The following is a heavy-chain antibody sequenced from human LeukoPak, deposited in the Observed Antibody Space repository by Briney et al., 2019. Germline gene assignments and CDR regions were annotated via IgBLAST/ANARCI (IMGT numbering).Heavy chain of an antibody. CDR3: ARADCSSSSCYELDY. V-gene: IGHV3-11*04. CDR2: ISSSSRTI. Sequence: PGGSLRLSCAGSGFTFSDYYMSWIRQAPGKGLERVSYISSSSRTIYYADSVKGRFTISRDNAKNSLYLQMNSLRAEDTAVYYCARADCSSSSCYELDYWGQGTLVTVSS. J-gene: IGHJ4*02. CDR1: GFTFSDYY. D-gene: IGHD2-2*01.